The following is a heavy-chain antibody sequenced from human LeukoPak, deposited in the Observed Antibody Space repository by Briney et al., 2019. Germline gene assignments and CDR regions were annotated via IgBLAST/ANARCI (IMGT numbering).Heavy chain of an antibody. CDR1: GFTFSSYA. CDR3: AKMGGYFDWLMAHFDY. CDR2: ISGSGGST. V-gene: IGHV3-23*01. J-gene: IGHJ4*02. Sequence: GGSLRLSCAASGFTFSSYAMSWVRQAPGKGLEWVSAISGSGGSTYYAASVKGRFTISRDNSKNTLYLQMNSLRAEDTAVYYCAKMGGYFDWLMAHFDYWGQGTLVTVSS. D-gene: IGHD3-9*01.